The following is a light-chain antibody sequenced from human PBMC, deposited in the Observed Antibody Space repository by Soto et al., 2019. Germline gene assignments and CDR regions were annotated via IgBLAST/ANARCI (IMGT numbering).Light chain of an antibody. V-gene: IGKV3-20*01. Sequence: EIPLTQSPDTLSLSPGERATLSCRASQKINTSYLAWYQQKPGQAPRLLISGTSIRATGIPDRFSGSGSGTDFTLTISRLESEDFAVYFCQQYGPSRTFGQGTKVDNK. J-gene: IGKJ1*01. CDR3: QQYGPSRT. CDR1: QKINTSY. CDR2: GTS.